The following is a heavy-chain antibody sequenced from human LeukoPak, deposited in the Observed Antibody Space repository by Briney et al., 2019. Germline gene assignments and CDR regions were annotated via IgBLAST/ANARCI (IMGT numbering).Heavy chain of an antibody. Sequence: GASVKVSCKASGYTFTGYYMHWVRQAPGQGLEWMGWINPNSGGTNYAQKFQGRVTLTRDTSTSTVYMELSSLRSEDTAVYYCARGESEQWPEGGFEYWGQGTLVTVSS. D-gene: IGHD6-19*01. J-gene: IGHJ4*02. CDR1: GYTFTGYY. CDR3: ARGESEQWPEGGFEY. V-gene: IGHV1-2*02. CDR2: INPNSGGT.